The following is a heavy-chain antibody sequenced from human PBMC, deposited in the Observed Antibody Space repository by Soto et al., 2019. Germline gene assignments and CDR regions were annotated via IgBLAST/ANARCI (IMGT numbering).Heavy chain of an antibody. CDR3: ATRRPGSHNFDN. CDR1: GGSSVGYY. Sequence: PSETLSLTCTFSGGSSVGYYCTLIRHHPGKGLEWVGYIYYSGSTYYNPSLKSRVTISLDTSKNQFSLKLSSVTAADTAVYYCATRRPGSHNFDNWGQGTLVTVSS. V-gene: IGHV4-31*03. J-gene: IGHJ4*02. CDR2: IYYSGST. D-gene: IGHD1-26*01.